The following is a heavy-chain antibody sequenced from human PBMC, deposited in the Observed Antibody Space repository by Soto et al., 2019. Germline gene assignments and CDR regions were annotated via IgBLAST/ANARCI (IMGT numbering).Heavy chain of an antibody. CDR1: GFSLRTTGVG. Sequence: QITLKESGPTLVEPTQTLTLTCTYSGFSLRTTGVGVGWIRQPPGKALEWLGIIYWNDDKRYSPSLKNRFTLTSYLSTSQVVLTMTNMDPVDTATYYCAHTWGLPFDYWGQGTLVIVSS. J-gene: IGHJ4*02. V-gene: IGHV2-5*01. D-gene: IGHD3-16*01. CDR3: AHTWGLPFDY. CDR2: IYWNDDK.